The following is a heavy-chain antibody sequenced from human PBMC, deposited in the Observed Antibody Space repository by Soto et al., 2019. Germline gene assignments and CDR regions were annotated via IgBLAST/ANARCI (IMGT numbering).Heavy chain of an antibody. CDR1: GFTFSSYA. V-gene: IGHV3-23*01. CDR2: ISGSGGGT. CDR3: AKFGMATTKRSPPYYIDY. Sequence: GGSLRLSCAAYGFTFSSYAMSWVRQAPGKGLEWVSSISGSGGGTYYADSVKGRFTFSRDNSKNTLYLQMNSLRAEDTAVNYCAKFGMATTKRSPPYYIDYWGQGALVTVSS. D-gene: IGHD1-1*01. J-gene: IGHJ4*02.